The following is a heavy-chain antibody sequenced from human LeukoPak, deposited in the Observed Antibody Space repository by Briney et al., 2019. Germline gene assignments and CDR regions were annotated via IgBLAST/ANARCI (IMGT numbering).Heavy chain of an antibody. D-gene: IGHD2-15*01. CDR2: ISHDGSNK. CDR1: GFTFSSYD. Sequence: PGGSLRLSCAASGFTFSSYDMHWVRQAPGKGLEWVAVISHDGSNKYYADSVKGRFTISRDNSKNTLYLQMNSLRAEDTAVYYCAKGCSGGSCFDYWGQGTLVTVSS. CDR3: AKGCSGGSCFDY. J-gene: IGHJ4*02. V-gene: IGHV3-30*18.